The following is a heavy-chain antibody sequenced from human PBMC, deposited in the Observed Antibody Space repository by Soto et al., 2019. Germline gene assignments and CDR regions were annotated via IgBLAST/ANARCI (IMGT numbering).Heavy chain of an antibody. CDR3: AKDIVVVPAAIPSDYYYGMDV. CDR2: ISYDGSNK. J-gene: IGHJ6*02. D-gene: IGHD2-2*02. V-gene: IGHV3-30*18. CDR1: GFTLSSYG. Sequence: GGSLRLSCAASGFTLSSYGMHWVRQAPGKGLEWVAVISYDGSNKYYVDSVKGRFTISRDNSKNTLYLQMNSLRAEDTAVYYCAKDIVVVPAAIPSDYYYGMDVWGQGTTVTVS.